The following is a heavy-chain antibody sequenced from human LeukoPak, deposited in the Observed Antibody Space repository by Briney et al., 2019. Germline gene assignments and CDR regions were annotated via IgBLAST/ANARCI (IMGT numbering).Heavy chain of an antibody. CDR2: IKSKTDGGTT. D-gene: IGHD4-17*01. CDR1: GFTFSNAW. J-gene: IGHJ4*02. Sequence: GGSLRLSCAASGFTFSNAWMSWVRQAPGKGLEWVGRIKSKTDGGTTDYAAPVKGRFTISRDDSKNTLYLQMNSLKTEDTAMYYCTTNEPTVSTRVDYWGQGTLVTVSS. V-gene: IGHV3-15*01. CDR3: TTNEPTVSTRVDY.